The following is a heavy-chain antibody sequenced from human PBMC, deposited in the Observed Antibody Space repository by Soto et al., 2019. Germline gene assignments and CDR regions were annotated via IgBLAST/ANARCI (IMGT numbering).Heavy chain of an antibody. CDR1: GYTFTGYY. V-gene: IGHV1-2*04. D-gene: IGHD3-3*01. J-gene: IGHJ4*02. CDR3: ARDGRRYDFWSGYFPENPDFDY. CDR2: INPNSGGT. Sequence: ASVKVSCKASGYTFTGYYMHWVRQAPGQGLEWMGWINPNSGGTNYAQKFQGWVTMTRDTSVSTAYMELSRLRSDDTAVYYCARDGRRYDFWSGYFPENPDFDYWGQGTLVTVSS.